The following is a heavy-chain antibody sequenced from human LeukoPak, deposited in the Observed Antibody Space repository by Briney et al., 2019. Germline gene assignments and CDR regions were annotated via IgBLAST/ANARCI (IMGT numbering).Heavy chain of an antibody. D-gene: IGHD6-13*01. CDR1: GYTFTSYG. Sequence: EASVKVSCKASGYTFTSYGISWVRQAPGQGLEWMGWISAYNGNTNYAQKLQGRVTMTTDTSTSTVYMELSSLRSEDTAVYYCARTVGKQQLGFGYWGQGTLVTVSS. J-gene: IGHJ4*02. CDR2: ISAYNGNT. CDR3: ARTVGKQQLGFGY. V-gene: IGHV1-18*01.